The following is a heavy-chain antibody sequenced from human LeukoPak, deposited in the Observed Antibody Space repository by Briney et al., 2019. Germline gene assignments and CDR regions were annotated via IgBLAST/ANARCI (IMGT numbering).Heavy chain of an antibody. CDR3: VKGGQFNWNPFDY. J-gene: IGHJ4*02. Sequence: GGSLRLSCSASGFTFSSYAMHWVRQAPGKGLEYVSAISSNGGNTYYADSVKGRFTISRDNSKNTLYLQMSSLRAEDTALYYCVKGGQFNWNPFDYWGQGTLVTVSS. CDR1: GFTFSSYA. D-gene: IGHD1-20*01. V-gene: IGHV3-64D*06. CDR2: ISSNGGNT.